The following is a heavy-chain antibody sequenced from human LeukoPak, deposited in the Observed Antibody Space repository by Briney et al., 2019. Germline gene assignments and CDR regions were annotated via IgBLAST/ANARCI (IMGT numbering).Heavy chain of an antibody. CDR3: ARVGWSGDIIQYYFAY. Sequence: GGSLRLSCAASGFTFSDYYMSWIRQAPGKGLEWVSYISSSSSYTNYADSVKGRFTISRDNAKNSLYLQMNSLRAEDTAVYYCARVGWSGDIIQYYFAYWGQEPLVPVSS. D-gene: IGHD3-3*01. CDR1: GFTFSDYY. V-gene: IGHV3-11*06. J-gene: IGHJ4*02. CDR2: ISSSSSYT.